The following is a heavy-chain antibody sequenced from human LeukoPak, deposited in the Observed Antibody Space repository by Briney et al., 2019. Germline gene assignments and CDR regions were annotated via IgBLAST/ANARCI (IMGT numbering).Heavy chain of an antibody. CDR3: AREGETRGSPNDAFDI. D-gene: IGHD1-26*01. J-gene: IGHJ3*02. V-gene: IGHV3-74*01. Sequence: GGSLRLSCAASGFNFGRYWMHWVRQVPGKGLLRVSRMSTDGQIIDHADFVKGRFIISRDNAKNTLYLQMNDLRVDDTAVYYCAREGETRGSPNDAFDIWGQGTMVTVSS. CDR1: GFNFGRYW. CDR2: MSTDGQII.